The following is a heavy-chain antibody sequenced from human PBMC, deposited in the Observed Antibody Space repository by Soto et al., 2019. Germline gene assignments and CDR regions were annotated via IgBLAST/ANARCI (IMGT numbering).Heavy chain of an antibody. CDR2: IYYSGST. V-gene: IGHV4-39*01. D-gene: IGHD1-26*01. J-gene: IGHJ4*02. CDR1: GGSISSSAYH. CDR3: ARVRSGSCFDS. Sequence: PSETLSLTCTVSGGSISSSAYHWAWVRQPPGKGLEWIGSIYYSGSTYYNPSLKSRVTISVETSKNLFSLNLNSVTAADTAVFYCARVRSGSCFDSWGLGTLVTVSS.